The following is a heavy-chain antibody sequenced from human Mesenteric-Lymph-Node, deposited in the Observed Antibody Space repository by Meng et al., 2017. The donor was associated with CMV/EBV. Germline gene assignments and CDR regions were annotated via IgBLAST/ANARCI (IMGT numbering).Heavy chain of an antibody. CDR2: ISSTSRNI. Sequence: GESLKISCAASGFTFSSYAMSWLRQAPGKGPEWVSSISSTSRNIYYAGSVKGRFTISRDNARNSVSLQMNSLRGEDTAVYYCATSFGDYAAFEYWGQGILVTVSS. CDR3: ATSFGDYAAFEY. D-gene: IGHD4-17*01. CDR1: GFTFSSYA. J-gene: IGHJ4*02. V-gene: IGHV3-21*01.